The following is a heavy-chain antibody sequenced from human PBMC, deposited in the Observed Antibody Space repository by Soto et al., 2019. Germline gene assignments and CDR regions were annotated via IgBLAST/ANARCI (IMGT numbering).Heavy chain of an antibody. Sequence: GWSLRLSCASSVFTFSSYAMSWVRQAPGKGLEWVSAISGSGGSTYYADSVKGRFTISRDNSKNTLYLQMNSLRAEDTAVYYCAKVHSVMVATSPLDYWGQGTLVTVSS. J-gene: IGHJ4*02. CDR2: ISGSGGST. CDR1: VFTFSSYA. V-gene: IGHV3-23*01. D-gene: IGHD5-12*01. CDR3: AKVHSVMVATSPLDY.